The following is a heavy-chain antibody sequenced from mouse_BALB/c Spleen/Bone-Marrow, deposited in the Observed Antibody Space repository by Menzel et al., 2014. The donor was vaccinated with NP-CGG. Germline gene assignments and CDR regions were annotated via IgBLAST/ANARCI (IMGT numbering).Heavy chain of an antibody. CDR1: GFSLTTYAIG. J-gene: IGHJ3*01. V-gene: IGHV8-11*01. Sequence: QVTLKVCGPGRLQPSQTLSLSCSFSGFSLTTYAIGVGWIRQSSGKGLEWLANTWWNDYKYYNTVLNSRPKIFKETSSNQVFLKIARVDTADTASYSCAREADYAFAYWGQGTLATVSA. D-gene: IGHD2-13*01. CDR3: AREADYAFAY. CDR2: TWWNDYK.